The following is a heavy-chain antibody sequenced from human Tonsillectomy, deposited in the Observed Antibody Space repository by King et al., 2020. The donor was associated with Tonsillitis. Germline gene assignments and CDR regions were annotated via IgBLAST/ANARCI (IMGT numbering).Heavy chain of an antibody. CDR1: GGSISSSNW. D-gene: IGHD4-17*01. CDR2: IYHSGST. J-gene: IGHJ4*02. CDR3: ASDRGLYGDYDVGFDS. Sequence: QLQESGPGLVKPSGTLSLTCAVSGGSISSSNWWSWVRQPPGKGLEWIGEIYHSGSTNYNTSLKSRVTITVDKSKNQFYLKMSSVTAADTAVYYCASDRGLYGDYDVGFDSWGQGTLVTVSS. V-gene: IGHV4-4*02.